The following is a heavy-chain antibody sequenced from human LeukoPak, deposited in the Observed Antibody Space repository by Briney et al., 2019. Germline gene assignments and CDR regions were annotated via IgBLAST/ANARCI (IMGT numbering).Heavy chain of an antibody. CDR3: ARTGYSSGPYYYYYMDV. D-gene: IGHD6-19*01. J-gene: IGHJ6*03. CDR2: IIPIFGTA. V-gene: IGHV1-69*05. CDR1: GGTFSSYA. Sequence: GASVKVSCKASGGTFSSYAISWVRQAPGQGLEWMGRIIPIFGTANYAQKFQGRVTITTDESTSTAYMELSSLRSEDTAVYYCARTGYSSGPYYYYYMDVWGKGTTVTVSS.